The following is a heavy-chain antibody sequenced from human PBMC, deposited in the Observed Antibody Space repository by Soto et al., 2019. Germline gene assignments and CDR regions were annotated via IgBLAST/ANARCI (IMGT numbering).Heavy chain of an antibody. V-gene: IGHV1-69*06. CDR2: IIPIFGTA. Sequence: SVKVSCKASGGTFSSYAISWVRQAPGQGLEWMGGIIPIFGTANYAQKFQGRVTITADKSTSTAYMELGSLRSEDTAVYYCARVDGYNSYFDYWGQGTLVTVSS. CDR1: GGTFSSYA. CDR3: ARVDGYNSYFDY. J-gene: IGHJ4*02. D-gene: IGHD5-12*01.